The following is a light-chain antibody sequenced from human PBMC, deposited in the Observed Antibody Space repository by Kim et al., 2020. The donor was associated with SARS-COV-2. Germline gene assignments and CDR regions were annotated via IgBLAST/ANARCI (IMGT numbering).Light chain of an antibody. CDR3: QSYDSSLSGSWV. Sequence: VNIARTGGSSDTGAGYDVHWYQQLPGAAPKLLIYGNSNRPSGVPDRFSGSKSGTSASLAITGLQAEDEADYYCQSYDSSLSGSWVFGGGTQLTVL. CDR2: GNS. CDR1: SSDTGAGYD. V-gene: IGLV1-40*01. J-gene: IGLJ3*02.